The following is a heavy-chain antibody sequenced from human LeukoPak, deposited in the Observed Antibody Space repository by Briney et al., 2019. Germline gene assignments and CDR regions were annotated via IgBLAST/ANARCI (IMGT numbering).Heavy chain of an antibody. V-gene: IGHV1-18*01. CDR3: AREGYDSSGYYYGSPYYFDY. D-gene: IGHD3-22*01. CDR2: ISAYNGNT. Sequence: GASVNVSCKASGYTFTSYGISWVRQAPGQGLEWMGWISAYNGNTNYAQKLQGRVTMTTDTSTSTAYMELRSLRSDDTAVYYCAREGYDSSGYYYGSPYYFDYWGQGTLVTVSS. J-gene: IGHJ4*02. CDR1: GYTFTSYG.